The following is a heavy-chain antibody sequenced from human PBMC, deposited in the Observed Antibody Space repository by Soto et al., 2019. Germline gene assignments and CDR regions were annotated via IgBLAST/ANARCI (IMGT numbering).Heavy chain of an antibody. CDR1: GYTFTSYG. CDR2: ISAYNGNT. Sequence: QVQLVQSGAEVKKPGASVKVSCKASGYTFTSYGISWVRQAPGQGLEWMGWISAYNGNTNYAQKLQGRVTMTTDTSPSTAYMELRSLTPADTAVYDGDGDDGNECDYWGQGTLVTVCS. CDR3: DGDDGNECDY. J-gene: IGHJ4*02. V-gene: IGHV1-18*01. D-gene: IGHD7-27*01.